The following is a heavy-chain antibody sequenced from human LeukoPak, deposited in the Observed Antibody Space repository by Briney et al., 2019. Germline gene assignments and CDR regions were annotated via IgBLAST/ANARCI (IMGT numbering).Heavy chain of an antibody. Sequence: ASVTVSCKASGYNFISYYMHWVRQAPGQGLEWMGIINPSGGSTSYAQKFQDRVTMTRDTSTSTVYMELSSLKSEDTAVYYCAREDVVLVDAVRYQYYGMDVWGQGTTVTVSS. V-gene: IGHV1-46*01. CDR2: INPSGGST. D-gene: IGHD2-8*01. CDR1: GYNFISYY. CDR3: AREDVVLVDAVRYQYYGMDV. J-gene: IGHJ6*02.